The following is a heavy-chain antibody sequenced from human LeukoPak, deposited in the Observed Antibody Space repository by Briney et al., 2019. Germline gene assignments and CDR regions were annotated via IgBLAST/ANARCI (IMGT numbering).Heavy chain of an antibody. D-gene: IGHD3-16*01. Sequence: AESLRISCQGSGYTFANYWIGWVRQMPGKGLEWVGIIYPADSDTRVSPSFEGQVTMSADKSVNTAYLQWSSLKASDTATYYCARHVYDSARPFDFWGQGTLGTVSS. J-gene: IGHJ4*02. CDR2: IYPADSDT. V-gene: IGHV5-51*01. CDR1: GYTFANYW. CDR3: ARHVYDSARPFDF.